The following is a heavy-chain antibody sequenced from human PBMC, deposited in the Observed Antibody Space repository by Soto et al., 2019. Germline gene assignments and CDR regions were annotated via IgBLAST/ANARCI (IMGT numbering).Heavy chain of an antibody. Sequence: GGSLRLSCAASGFTFSSYSMNWVRQAPGKGLEWVSSISSSSSYIYYADSVKGRFTISRDNAKNSLYLQMNSLRAEDTAVYYCARGTGILRFFAPFDYWGQGTLVTVSS. CDR2: ISSSSSYI. CDR1: GFTFSSYS. D-gene: IGHD3-3*01. CDR3: ARGTGILRFFAPFDY. J-gene: IGHJ4*02. V-gene: IGHV3-21*01.